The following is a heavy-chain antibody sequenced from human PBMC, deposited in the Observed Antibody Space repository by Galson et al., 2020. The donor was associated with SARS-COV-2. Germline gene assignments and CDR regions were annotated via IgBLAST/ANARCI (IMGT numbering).Heavy chain of an antibody. CDR2: LGGGDDI. D-gene: IGHD3-9*01. Sequence: GASLKISCAASKFTFSDYAMSWVRQAPGKGLEWVATLGGGDDIFYADSVKGRFTISRDDSQSRLYLQMSSVRVEDTAVYYCAKDSFDHNGVYDAFDIWGHGTLVTVSS. CDR3: AKDSFDHNGVYDAFDI. J-gene: IGHJ3*02. CDR1: KFTFSDYA. V-gene: IGHV3-23*01.